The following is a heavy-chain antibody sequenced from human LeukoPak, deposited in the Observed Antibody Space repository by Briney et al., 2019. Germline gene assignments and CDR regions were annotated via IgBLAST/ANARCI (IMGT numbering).Heavy chain of an antibody. J-gene: IGHJ4*02. CDR1: GGSISSSSYY. V-gene: IGHV4-39*01. Sequence: PSETLFLTCTVSGGSISSSSYYWGWIRQPPGKGLEWIGSIYYSGSTYYNPSLKSRVTISVDTFKNQFSLKLSSVTAADTAVYYCARAGGTQLWLRGTLDYWGQGTLVTVSS. CDR2: IYYSGST. D-gene: IGHD5-18*01. CDR3: ARAGGTQLWLRGTLDY.